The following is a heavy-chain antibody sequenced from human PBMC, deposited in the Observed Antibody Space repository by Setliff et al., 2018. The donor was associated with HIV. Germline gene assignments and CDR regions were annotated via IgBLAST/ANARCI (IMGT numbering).Heavy chain of an antibody. CDR3: ASGYGSGSYPGD. CDR2: IYYSGST. J-gene: IGHJ4*02. CDR1: GGSISSSSYY. V-gene: IGHV4-39*07. D-gene: IGHD3-10*01. Sequence: SETLSLTCTVSGGSISSSSYYWGWIRQPPGKGLEWIANIYYSGSTFYDPSLKSRVTMSVDTSKNQFSLKLSSVTAADTAVYYCASGYGSGSYPGDWGQGTLVTVSS.